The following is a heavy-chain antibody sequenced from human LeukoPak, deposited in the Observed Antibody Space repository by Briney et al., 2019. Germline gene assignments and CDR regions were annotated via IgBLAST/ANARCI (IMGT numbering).Heavy chain of an antibody. CDR3: ARVSPDYHLY. CDR2: IYYSGST. V-gene: IGHV4-39*07. Sequence: SETLSLTCTVSGGSISSSSYYWGWLRQPPGTGLEWIGSIYYSGSTYYNPSLKSRVTISVDTSKNQFSLKLSSVTAADTAVYYCARVSPDYHLYWGQGTLVTVSS. J-gene: IGHJ4*02. CDR1: GGSISSSSYY. D-gene: IGHD4-11*01.